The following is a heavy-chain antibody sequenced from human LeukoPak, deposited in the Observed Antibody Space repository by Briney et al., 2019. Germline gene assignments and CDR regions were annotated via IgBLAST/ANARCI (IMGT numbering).Heavy chain of an antibody. CDR2: INWNGGST. CDR1: GFTFDDYG. CDR3: ARWSGYYVDY. V-gene: IGHV3-20*04. D-gene: IGHD3-3*01. Sequence: SGGSLRLSCAASGFTFDDYGMSWVRQAPGKGLEWVSGINWNGGSTGYADSVKGRFTISRDNAKNSLYLQMNSLRAEDTAVYYCARWSGYYVDYWGQGTLVTVSS. J-gene: IGHJ4*02.